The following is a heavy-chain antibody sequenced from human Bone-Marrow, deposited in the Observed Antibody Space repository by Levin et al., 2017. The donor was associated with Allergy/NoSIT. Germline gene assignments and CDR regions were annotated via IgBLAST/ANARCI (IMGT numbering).Heavy chain of an antibody. J-gene: IGHJ3*02. CDR3: AREGYTSGHAGGFDT. V-gene: IGHV3-30-3*01. D-gene: IGHD6-19*01. Sequence: PGGSLRLSCASSRSGFSNHIMHWVRQTSDKGLEWVALIYSDDGSDNQYAESVKGRFTISRDNSKNTVYLQMDSLRVEDTALYFCAREGYTSGHAGGFDTWGQGTMVTVSS. CDR1: RSGFSNHI. CDR2: IYSDDGSDN.